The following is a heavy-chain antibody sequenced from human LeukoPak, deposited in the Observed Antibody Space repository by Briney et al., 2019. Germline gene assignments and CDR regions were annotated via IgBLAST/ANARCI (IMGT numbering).Heavy chain of an antibody. D-gene: IGHD2-15*01. Sequence: GGSLRLSCAASGFTFSSNDMHWVRQAPGKGLEWVAVISYDESNKYYADSVKGRFTISRDNSKSTLYLQMNCLRAEDTAVYYCAKGSNTLPLYYFDYWGQGTLVTVSS. CDR2: ISYDESNK. J-gene: IGHJ4*02. CDR3: AKGSNTLPLYYFDY. V-gene: IGHV3-30*18. CDR1: GFTFSSND.